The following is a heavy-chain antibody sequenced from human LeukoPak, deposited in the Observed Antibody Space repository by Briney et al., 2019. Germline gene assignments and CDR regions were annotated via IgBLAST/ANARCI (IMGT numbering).Heavy chain of an antibody. CDR2: ISYDGSNK. CDR1: GFTFSSYG. D-gene: IGHD6-19*01. V-gene: IGHV3-30*03. J-gene: IGHJ3*02. CDR3: ARAASGWYDAFDI. Sequence: GGSLRLSCAASGFTFSSYGMHWVRQAPGKGLEWVAVISYDGSNKYYADSVKGRFTISRDNSKNTLYLQMNSLRAEDTAVYYCARAASGWYDAFDIWGQGTMVTVSS.